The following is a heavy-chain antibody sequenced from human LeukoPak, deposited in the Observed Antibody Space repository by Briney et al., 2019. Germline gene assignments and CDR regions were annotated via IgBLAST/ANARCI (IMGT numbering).Heavy chain of an antibody. CDR3: ARDPVEVAAAGQSAFDI. D-gene: IGHD6-13*01. CDR2: INAGNGNT. V-gene: IGHV1-3*01. J-gene: IGHJ3*02. CDR1: GYTFTSYA. Sequence: ASVKVSCKASGYTFTSYAMHWVRQAPGQRLEWMGWINAGNGNTKYSQKFQGRVTITRDTSASTAYMELSSLRSEDTAVYYCARDPVEVAAAGQSAFDIWGQGTMVTVSS.